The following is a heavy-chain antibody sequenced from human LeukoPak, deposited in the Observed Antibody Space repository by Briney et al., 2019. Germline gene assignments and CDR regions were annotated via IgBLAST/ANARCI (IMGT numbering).Heavy chain of an antibody. Sequence: ASLKVSCKTSGYTFTNYGISWVRQAPGQGLEWMGWISGYNGNTNYAQKLQGRVAMTTDTSTSTAYMELRSLRSDDTAVYYCASALRTGDNYFDYWGQGTLVTVSS. CDR3: ASALRTGDNYFDY. D-gene: IGHD1-1*01. V-gene: IGHV1-18*01. CDR2: ISGYNGNT. CDR1: GYTFTNYG. J-gene: IGHJ4*02.